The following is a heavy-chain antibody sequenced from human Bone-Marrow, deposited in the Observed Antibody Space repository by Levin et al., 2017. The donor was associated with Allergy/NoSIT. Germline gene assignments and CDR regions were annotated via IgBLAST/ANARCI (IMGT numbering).Heavy chain of an antibody. Sequence: GGSLRLSCAASGVTVSNNYMAWVRQAPGRGLEWVSLIYSGGESRYADSVRGRFTISRDSSTNTVYLEMKSLRAEDTAIYYCARNVPVTGLGYWGRGTLVTVSS. CDR2: IYSGGES. CDR1: GVTVSNNY. D-gene: IGHD3-10*02. J-gene: IGHJ4*02. CDR3: ARNVPVTGLGY. V-gene: IGHV3-53*01.